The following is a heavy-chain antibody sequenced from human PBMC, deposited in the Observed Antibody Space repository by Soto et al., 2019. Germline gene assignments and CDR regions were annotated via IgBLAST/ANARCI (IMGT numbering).Heavy chain of an antibody. CDR2: IYYSGST. J-gene: IGHJ6*02. CDR1: GGSISSGGYY. D-gene: IGHD3-10*01. CDR3: ARAPMAQSSYGMDV. Sequence: TLSLTCTVSGGSISSGGYYWSWIRQHPGKGLEWIGYIYYSGSTYYNPSLKSRVTISVDTSKNQFSLKLSSVTAADTAVYYCARAPMAQSSYGMDVWGQGTTVTVSS. V-gene: IGHV4-31*03.